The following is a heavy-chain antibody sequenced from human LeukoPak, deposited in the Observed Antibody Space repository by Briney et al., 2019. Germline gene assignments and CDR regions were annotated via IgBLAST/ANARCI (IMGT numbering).Heavy chain of an antibody. Sequence: GGSLGLSCAASGFTFSSYWMSWVRQAPGKGLERVANIKQDGSEKYYVDSVKGRFTISRDNAKNSLYLQMNSLRAEDTAVYYCARDSPPGTLDYYYYYMDVWGKGTTVTVSS. J-gene: IGHJ6*03. V-gene: IGHV3-7*01. CDR3: ARDSPPGTLDYYYYYMDV. CDR2: IKQDGSEK. CDR1: GFTFSSYW.